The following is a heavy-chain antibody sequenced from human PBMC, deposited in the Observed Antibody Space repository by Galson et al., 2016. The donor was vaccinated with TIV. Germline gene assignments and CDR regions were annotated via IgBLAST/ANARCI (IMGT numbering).Heavy chain of an antibody. V-gene: IGHV1-69*01. CDR2: IIAIFGVA. Sequence: KVSCKASGVIFNSYAISWVRQAPGQGLEWVGGIIAIFGVANYAQKFQGRVTITADEFPSTAYMELSSLRYEDTAVYYCARAPDYSGSGSQGYFEYWGQGTLVIVSS. J-gene: IGHJ4*02. CDR3: ARAPDYSGSGSQGYFEY. D-gene: IGHD3-10*01. CDR1: GVIFNSYA.